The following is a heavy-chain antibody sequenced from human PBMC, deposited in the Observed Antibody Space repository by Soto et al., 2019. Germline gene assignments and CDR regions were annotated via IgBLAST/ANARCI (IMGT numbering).Heavy chain of an antibody. CDR3: VRDGAASVPFDY. V-gene: IGHV3-74*03. CDR2: IDHDGSSV. CDR1: GFTFSSYW. D-gene: IGHD6-13*01. J-gene: IGHJ4*02. Sequence: EVQLVESGGGLVQPGGSLSLSCAASGFTFSSYWMHWVRQAPRKGLVWVSRIDHDGSSVMYADYVKGRFTMSRDNAKNTLSLQMNSLRAEDTAVYYCVRDGAASVPFDYWGQGTLVAVS.